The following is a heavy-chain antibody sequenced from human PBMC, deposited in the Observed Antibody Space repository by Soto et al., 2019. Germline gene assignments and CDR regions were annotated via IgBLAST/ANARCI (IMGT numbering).Heavy chain of an antibody. J-gene: IGHJ6*02. CDR3: TTANYDILTGPRSKNYYGMDV. CDR2: IKSKTDGGTT. CDR1: GFTFSNAW. V-gene: IGHV3-15*07. D-gene: IGHD3-9*01. Sequence: PGGSLRLSCAASGFTFSNAWMNWVRQAPGKGLEWVGRIKSKTDGGTTDYAAPVKGRFTISRDDSKNTLYLQMNSLKTEDTAVYYCTTANYDILTGPRSKNYYGMDVWGQGTTVTVSS.